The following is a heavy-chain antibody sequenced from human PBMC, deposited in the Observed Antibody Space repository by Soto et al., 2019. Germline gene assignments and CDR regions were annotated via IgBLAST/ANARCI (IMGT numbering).Heavy chain of an antibody. CDR2: ISGSGGST. Sequence: TGGSLRLSCAASGFTFSSYAMSWVRQAPGGGLEWVSAISGSGGSTYYADSVKGRFTISRDNSKNTLYLQMNSLRAEDTAVYYCAATYYYDSSGSFDYWGQGTLVTVSS. CDR3: AATYYYDSSGSFDY. D-gene: IGHD3-22*01. J-gene: IGHJ4*02. CDR1: GFTFSSYA. V-gene: IGHV3-23*01.